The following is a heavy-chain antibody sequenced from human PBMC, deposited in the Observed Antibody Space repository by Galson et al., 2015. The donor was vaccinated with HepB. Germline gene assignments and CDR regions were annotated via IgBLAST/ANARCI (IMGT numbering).Heavy chain of an antibody. CDR1: GFTFSNAW. CDR2: IKSKTDGGTT. J-gene: IGHJ4*02. V-gene: IGHV3-15*01. CDR3: TTVEEQMIGPCFDY. Sequence: SLRLSCAASGFTFSNAWMSWVRQAPGKGLEWVGRIKSKTDGGTTDYAAPVKGRFTISRDDSKNTLYLQMNSLKTEDTAVYYCTTVEEQMIGPCFDYWGQGTLVTVSS. D-gene: IGHD1/OR15-1a*01.